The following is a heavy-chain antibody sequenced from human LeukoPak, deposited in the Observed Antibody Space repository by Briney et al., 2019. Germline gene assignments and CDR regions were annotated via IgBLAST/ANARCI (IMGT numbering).Heavy chain of an antibody. V-gene: IGHV3-21*01. D-gene: IGHD3-22*01. CDR2: ISYSSYYI. J-gene: IGHJ4*02. CDR3: AGRLDSIGSLPNFDY. Sequence: PGGSLRLSCVASGFTLSSYGMSWVRQAPGKGLEWVSSISYSSYYIYYADSVKGRFTISRDNAKNSLFLQMNSLRAEDTAVYYCAGRLDSIGSLPNFDYWGQGTLVTVSS. CDR1: GFTLSSYG.